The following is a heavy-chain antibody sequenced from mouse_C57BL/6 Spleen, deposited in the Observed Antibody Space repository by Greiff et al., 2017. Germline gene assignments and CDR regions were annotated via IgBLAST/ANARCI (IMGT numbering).Heavy chain of an antibody. V-gene: IGHV1-59*01. Sequence: QVQLQQPGAELVRPGTSVKLSCKASGYTFTSYWVHWVKQRPGQGLEWIGVIDPSDSYTNSNQKFKGKATLTVDTSSSTAYMQLSSRTSEDSAVYYCARRNYGSSSLDYWGQGTTLTVSS. J-gene: IGHJ2*01. D-gene: IGHD1-1*01. CDR2: IDPSDSYT. CDR3: ARRNYGSSSLDY. CDR1: GYTFTSYW.